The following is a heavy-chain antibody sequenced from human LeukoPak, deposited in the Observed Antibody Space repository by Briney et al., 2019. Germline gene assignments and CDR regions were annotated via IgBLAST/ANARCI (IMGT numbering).Heavy chain of an antibody. CDR1: GYTFTSYG. J-gene: IGHJ6*02. Sequence: ASVKVSCKVSGYTFTSYGISWVRQAPGQGLEWMGWISAYNGNTNYAQKLQGRVTMTTDTSTSTAYMELRSLRSDDTAVYYCAREDIVVVPAALGGYYYYGMDVWGQGTTVTVSS. CDR3: AREDIVVVPAALGGYYYYGMDV. V-gene: IGHV1-18*01. D-gene: IGHD2-2*01. CDR2: ISAYNGNT.